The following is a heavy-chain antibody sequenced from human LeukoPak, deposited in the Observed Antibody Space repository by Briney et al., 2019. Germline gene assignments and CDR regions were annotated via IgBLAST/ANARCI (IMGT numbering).Heavy chain of an antibody. CDR3: ARRSSGSPPYYFGY. D-gene: IGHD1-26*01. Sequence: SGGSLRLSCAASGLTFSSHWMHWVRQAPGKGLVWVSRINSDGSSTSYADSVKGRFTISRDNAKNTLYLQMNSLRAEDTAVYYCARRSSGSPPYYFGYWGQGTLVTVSS. V-gene: IGHV3-74*01. CDR1: GLTFSSHW. J-gene: IGHJ4*02. CDR2: INSDGSST.